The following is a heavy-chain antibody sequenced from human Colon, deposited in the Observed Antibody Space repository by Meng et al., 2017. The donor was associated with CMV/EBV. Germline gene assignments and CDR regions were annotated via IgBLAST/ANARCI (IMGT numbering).Heavy chain of an antibody. Sequence: GGSLRLSCAASGFTFSSYWMHWVRQTPGKGLEWVSRVNNDGRNTVYADSVKGRFTISRDNAKDTLFLQMNSLRAEDTAIYYYATDPNGDYIGAFEIWGQGTLVTVSS. CDR3: ATDPNGDYIGAFEI. J-gene: IGHJ3*02. V-gene: IGHV3-74*01. CDR1: GFTFSSYW. CDR2: VNNDGRNT. D-gene: IGHD4-17*01.